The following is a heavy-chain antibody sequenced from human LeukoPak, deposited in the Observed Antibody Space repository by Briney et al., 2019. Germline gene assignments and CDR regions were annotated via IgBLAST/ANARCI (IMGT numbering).Heavy chain of an antibody. CDR2: VKSKSDGGAT. Sequence: GGSLRLPCATSGVTFSDAWMAWVRQAPGRGLEWVGLVKSKSDGGATDYAPAVEGRFTISRDDSKNTPYLQMSSLKTEDTAVYYCSAYSGYAFDYWGQGTLVTVSS. CDR1: GVTFSDAW. CDR3: SAYSGYAFDY. J-gene: IGHJ4*02. V-gene: IGHV3-15*01. D-gene: IGHD5-12*01.